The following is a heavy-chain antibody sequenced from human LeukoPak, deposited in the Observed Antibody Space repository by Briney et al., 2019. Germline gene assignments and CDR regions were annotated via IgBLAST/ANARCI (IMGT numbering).Heavy chain of an antibody. J-gene: IGHJ3*02. Sequence: GGSLRLSCAASGFSFSSYSMNRVRQAPGKGLEWVSYITSSSSTIYYADSVKGRFTISRDNAKNSLYLQMNNLRAEDTAVYYCAREVRSSFHAFDIWGQGTTVTVSS. CDR2: ITSSSSTI. V-gene: IGHV3-48*01. CDR3: AREVRSSFHAFDI. D-gene: IGHD6-6*01. CDR1: GFSFSSYS.